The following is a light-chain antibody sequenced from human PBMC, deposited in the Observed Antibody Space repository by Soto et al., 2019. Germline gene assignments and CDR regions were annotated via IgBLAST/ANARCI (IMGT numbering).Light chain of an antibody. CDR1: SSDVGGYNY. V-gene: IGLV2-14*01. CDR3: SSYRSSSTDVV. J-gene: IGLJ2*01. Sequence: QPVLTQPASVSGSPGQSITISCTGTSSDVGGYNYVSWYQQHPGKAPKLMIYDVSNRPSGISNRFSGSKSGNTASLTISGLQAEDGADYDCSSYRSSSTDVVFGGGTKVTVL. CDR2: DVS.